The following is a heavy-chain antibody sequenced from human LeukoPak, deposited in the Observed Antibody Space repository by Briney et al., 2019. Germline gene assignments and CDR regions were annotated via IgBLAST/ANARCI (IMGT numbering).Heavy chain of an antibody. D-gene: IGHD2-21*02. CDR1: GGTFSSFA. CDR3: ASPYCGGDCSPITQGAFDI. J-gene: IGHJ3*02. Sequence: SVKVSCKTSGGTFSSFAISWVRQAPGQGLEWMGGVIPIFGTANYAQKFQGRVTITTDESTSTAYMELSSLRSEDTAVYYCASPYCGGDCSPITQGAFDIWGQGAMVTVSS. V-gene: IGHV1-69*05. CDR2: VIPIFGTA.